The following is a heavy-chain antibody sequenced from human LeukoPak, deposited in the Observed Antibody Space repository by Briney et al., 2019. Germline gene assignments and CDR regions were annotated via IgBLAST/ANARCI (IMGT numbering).Heavy chain of an antibody. D-gene: IGHD2-15*01. Sequence: SETLSLTCTVSGYSISSVYYWGWIRQPPGKGLEWIGSIYHSGSTYYNPSLKSRVTISVDTSKNQFSLKLSSVTAADTAVYYCAKVGYCSGGSCYWYFDLWGRGTLVTVSS. CDR1: GYSISSVYY. CDR2: IYHSGST. J-gene: IGHJ2*01. CDR3: AKVGYCSGGSCYWYFDL. V-gene: IGHV4-38-2*02.